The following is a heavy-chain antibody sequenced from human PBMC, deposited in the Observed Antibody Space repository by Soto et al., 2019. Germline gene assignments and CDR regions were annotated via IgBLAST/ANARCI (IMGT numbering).Heavy chain of an antibody. V-gene: IGHV4-59*01. D-gene: IGHD2-21*02. CDR1: GVSMSTYY. Sequence: QVQLQESGPGLVKPSETLSLTCNVSGVSMSTYYWTWIRQPPGKGLEWIGYIYYSGSTSYNPSLKSRVTISLDTSKNLFSLKLSSVTAADTAVYYCARVNCGVDCYYDSWGQGTLVTVSS. J-gene: IGHJ5*01. CDR2: IYYSGST. CDR3: ARVNCGVDCYYDS.